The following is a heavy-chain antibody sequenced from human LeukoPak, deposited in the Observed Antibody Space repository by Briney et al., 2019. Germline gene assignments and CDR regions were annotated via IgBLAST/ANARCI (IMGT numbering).Heavy chain of an antibody. CDR2: ISSSSSYI. Sequence: GGSLRLSCAASGFTFSSYSMNWVRQAPGKGLEWVSSISSSSSYIYYADSVKGRFTISRDNAKNSLYLQMNSLRAEDTAVYYCARYVLRSIAARERNWFDPWGQGTLVTVSS. CDR1: GFTFSSYS. CDR3: ARYVLRSIAARERNWFDP. V-gene: IGHV3-21*01. J-gene: IGHJ5*02. D-gene: IGHD6-6*01.